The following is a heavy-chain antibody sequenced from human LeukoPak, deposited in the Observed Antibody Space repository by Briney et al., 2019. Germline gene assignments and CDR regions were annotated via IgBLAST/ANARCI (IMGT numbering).Heavy chain of an antibody. CDR1: GFTFSDFW. CDR2: ISSSSRYI. Sequence: GGSLRLSCAASGFTFSDFWMNWVRQAPGKGLEWLSSISSSSRYINYADSVKGRLTISRDNAKNSVFLQMNSLRAEDTAVYYCAKVLIADSYYDTTGAHDGFDMWGQGTMVTVSS. J-gene: IGHJ3*02. V-gene: IGHV3-21*06. CDR3: AKVLIADSYYDTTGAHDGFDM. D-gene: IGHD3-16*01.